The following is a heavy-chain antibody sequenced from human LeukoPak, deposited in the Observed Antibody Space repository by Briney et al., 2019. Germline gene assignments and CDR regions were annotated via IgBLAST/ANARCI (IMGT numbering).Heavy chain of an antibody. CDR1: GFTFSSYA. Sequence: PGGSLRLSCAASGFTFSSYAIHWVRQAPGKGLEWVAVISYDGSNKNSADSVKGRFTISRDNSKNTLFLQMNSLRPEDTAVYYCVRATWDYWGQGTLVTVSS. J-gene: IGHJ4*02. CDR2: ISYDGSNK. CDR3: VRATWDY. V-gene: IGHV3-30*14.